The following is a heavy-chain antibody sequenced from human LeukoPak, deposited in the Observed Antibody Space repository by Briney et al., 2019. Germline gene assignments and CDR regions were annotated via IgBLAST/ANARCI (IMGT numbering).Heavy chain of an antibody. J-gene: IGHJ5*02. CDR2: IIPILGIA. Sequence: SVKVSCKASGGTFSSYAISWVRQAPGQGLEWMGRIIPILGIANYAQKFQGRVTITADKSTSTAYMELRSLRSDDTAVYYCARDRRGFVVVPAAMNWFDPWGQGTLVTVSS. D-gene: IGHD2-2*01. CDR1: GGTFSSYA. CDR3: ARDRRGFVVVPAAMNWFDP. V-gene: IGHV1-69*04.